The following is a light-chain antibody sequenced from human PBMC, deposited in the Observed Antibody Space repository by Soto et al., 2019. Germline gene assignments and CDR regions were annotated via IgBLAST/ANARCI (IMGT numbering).Light chain of an antibody. CDR2: EVT. V-gene: IGLV2-8*01. Sequence: QSALTQPPSASGSPGQSVTISCTGTSSDVGGYDYVSWYQQHPGKAPKLMIYEVTKRPPGVPDRFSGTKSGNTASLTVSGLQAEDEADYYCSSYAGRNNFVFGTGTKLTVL. CDR3: SSYAGRNNFV. J-gene: IGLJ1*01. CDR1: SSDVGGYDY.